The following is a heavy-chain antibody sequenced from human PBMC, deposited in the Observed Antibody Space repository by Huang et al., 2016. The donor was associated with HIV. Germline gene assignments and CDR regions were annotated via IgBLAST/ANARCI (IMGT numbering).Heavy chain of an antibody. D-gene: IGHD1-26*01. J-gene: IGHJ3*01. Sequence: AASGFTFKEYGMSWVRQAPGKGLEWVASVSGGGQNTFYADSVKGWFTISRDNSKNTLFLLINTLRAEDTAVYYCALAVWELVGAFAVWGQGTTVIVSS. CDR2: VSGGGQNT. CDR3: ALAVWELVGAFAV. CDR1: GFTFKEYG. V-gene: IGHV3-23*01.